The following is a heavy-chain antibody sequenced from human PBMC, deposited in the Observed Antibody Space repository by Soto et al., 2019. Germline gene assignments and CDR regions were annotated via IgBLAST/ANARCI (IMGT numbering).Heavy chain of an antibody. J-gene: IGHJ4*02. Sequence: QLQLQESGPGLVKPSETLSLSCSVSGGSINRSNYYWDWIRQSPGKGLEWIGTIYYNGNAYYNASLKSQATMSVDTSKNQFSLKLISVTAADTAVYYGARHFVAVVITGWGDWGQGTLVTVSS. CDR1: GGSINRSNYY. D-gene: IGHD3-22*01. CDR2: IYYNGNA. CDR3: ARHFVAVVITGWGD. V-gene: IGHV4-39*01.